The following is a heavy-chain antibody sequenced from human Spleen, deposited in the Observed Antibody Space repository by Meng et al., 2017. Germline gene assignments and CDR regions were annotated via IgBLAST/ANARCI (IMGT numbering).Heavy chain of an antibody. Sequence: SVKVSCKASGGTFSSYTISWVRQAPGQGLEWMGRIIPILGIANYAQKFQGRVTITADKSTSTAYMELSSLRSEDTAVYYCARNSSGWYGLYYYGMDVWGQGTTVTVSS. J-gene: IGHJ6*02. D-gene: IGHD6-19*01. CDR1: GGTFSSYT. CDR2: IIPILGIA. CDR3: ARNSSGWYGLYYYGMDV. V-gene: IGHV1-69*02.